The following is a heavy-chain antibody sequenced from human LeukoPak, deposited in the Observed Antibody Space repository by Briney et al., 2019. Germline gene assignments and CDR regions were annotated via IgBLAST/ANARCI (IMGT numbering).Heavy chain of an antibody. CDR2: IYHSGST. V-gene: IGHV4-38-2*02. J-gene: IGHJ3*02. D-gene: IGHD6-13*01. CDR3: ARVKAAAGTFADAFDI. Sequence: PSETLSLTCTVSGYSISSGYYWGWIRQPPGKGLGWIGSIYHSGSTYYNPSLKSRVTISVDTSKNQFSLKLSSVTAADTAVYYCARVKAAAGTFADAFDIWGQGTMVTVSS. CDR1: GYSISSGYY.